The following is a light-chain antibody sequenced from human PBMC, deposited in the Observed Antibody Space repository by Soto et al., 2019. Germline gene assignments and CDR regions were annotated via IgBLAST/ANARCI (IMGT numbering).Light chain of an antibody. J-gene: IGKJ1*01. V-gene: IGKV3-11*01. Sequence: EIVLTQSPATLSLSPGARATLSCRASQSVSRDLVWYQQKPGQAPRLLIYDASKRATGIPPRFSGGGSGTDFTLTVSSLEPEDFAVYYCQQRITWPWTFGQGTKVDIK. CDR3: QQRITWPWT. CDR1: QSVSRD. CDR2: DAS.